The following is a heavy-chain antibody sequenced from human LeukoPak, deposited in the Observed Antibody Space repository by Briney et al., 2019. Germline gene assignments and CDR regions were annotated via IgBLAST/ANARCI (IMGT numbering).Heavy chain of an antibody. CDR2: IYYSGST. D-gene: IGHD3-10*01. Sequence: SETLSLTCTVSGGSISSGGYYWSWIRQHPGKGLEWIGYIYYSGSTYYNPSLKSRVTISVDTSKNQFSLKLSSVTAADAAVYYCANYGSGSYRFDPWGQGTMVTVSS. CDR1: GGSISSGGYY. V-gene: IGHV4-31*03. CDR3: ANYGSGSYRFDP. J-gene: IGHJ5*02.